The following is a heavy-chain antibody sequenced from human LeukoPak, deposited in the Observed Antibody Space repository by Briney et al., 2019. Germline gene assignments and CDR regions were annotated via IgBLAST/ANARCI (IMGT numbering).Heavy chain of an antibody. CDR3: ARGGAGSFHFDF. CDR2: ISSSGSPM. J-gene: IGHJ4*02. Sequence: GGSLRLSCRASGFTFSDHYMSWIRQAPGKGLEWVSYISSSGSPMYYADSVKGRFTISRDNAKNALYLQMNSLRAEDTAVYYCARGGAGSFHFDFWGQGTLDTVSS. CDR1: GFTFSDHY. V-gene: IGHV3-11*01. D-gene: IGHD6-19*01.